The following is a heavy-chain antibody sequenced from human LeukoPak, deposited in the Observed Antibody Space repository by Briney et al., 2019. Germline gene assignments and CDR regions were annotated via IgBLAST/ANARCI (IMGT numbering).Heavy chain of an antibody. CDR1: GFTFSSYG. J-gene: IGHJ4*02. CDR2: IRYDGSNK. CDR3: ARDYSGSGSYPDY. V-gene: IGHV3-30*02. Sequence: GGSLRLSCAASGFTFSSYGMHWVRQAPGKGLEWVAFIRYDGSNKYYADSVKGRFTISRDNSKNTLYLQMNSLRAEDTAVYYCARDYSGSGSYPDYWGQGTLVTVSS. D-gene: IGHD3-10*01.